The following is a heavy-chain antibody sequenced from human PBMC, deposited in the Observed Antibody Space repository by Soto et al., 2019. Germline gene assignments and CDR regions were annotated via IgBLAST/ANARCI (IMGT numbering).Heavy chain of an antibody. CDR3: ARVGSSPYSYGPVAS. J-gene: IGHJ5*02. CDR2: ISSSGSSR. D-gene: IGHD5-18*01. Sequence: KAGGSLRLSCAASGFTFSDYYMSWIRQAPGKGLEWVSYISSSGSSRYYADSLKGRFTISRDNAKNILYLQMNSLRAEDTAVYYCARVGSSPYSYGPVASWGPGTLVTVSS. V-gene: IGHV3-11*01. CDR1: GFTFSDYY.